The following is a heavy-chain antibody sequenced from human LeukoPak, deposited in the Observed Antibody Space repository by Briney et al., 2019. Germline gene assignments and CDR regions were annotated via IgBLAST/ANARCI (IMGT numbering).Heavy chain of an antibody. Sequence: ASVKVSCKASGYTFTSYGISWVRQAPGQGLEWMGWISAYNGNTNYAQRPQGRVTMTTDTSTSTAYMELRSLRSDDTAVYYCARDSRRPRVTIFGVVTLNWFDPWGQGTLVTVSS. CDR3: ARDSRRPRVTIFGVVTLNWFDP. D-gene: IGHD3-3*01. J-gene: IGHJ5*02. CDR2: ISAYNGNT. CDR1: GYTFTSYG. V-gene: IGHV1-18*01.